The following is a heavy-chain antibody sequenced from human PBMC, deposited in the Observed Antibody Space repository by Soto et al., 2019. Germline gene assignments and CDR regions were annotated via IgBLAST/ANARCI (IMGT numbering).Heavy chain of an antibody. CDR3: ARWGAMGVDC. Sequence: RGSLRLSCTASGFTFNTHLMHWVRQAPGKGLVWVSRIYFDGITTNYADSVKGRLTVSRDNAKNTVYLHVNTLRDEDTAVYYCARWGAMGVDCWAKGTLATVPS. V-gene: IGHV3-74*01. CDR1: GFTFNTHL. D-gene: IGHD1-26*01. J-gene: IGHJ4*02. CDR2: IYFDGITT.